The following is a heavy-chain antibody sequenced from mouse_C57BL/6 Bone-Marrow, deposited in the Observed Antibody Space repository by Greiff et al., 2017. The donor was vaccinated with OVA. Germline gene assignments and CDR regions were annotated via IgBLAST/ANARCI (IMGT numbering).Heavy chain of an antibody. CDR1: GFNIKDDY. V-gene: IGHV14-4*01. D-gene: IGHD2-1*01. CDR2: IDPENGDT. Sequence: VQLQQSGAELVRPGASVKLSCTASGFNIKDDYMHWVKQRPEPGLEWIGWIDPENGDTEYASKFQGKATITADTSSNTAYLQLSSLTSEDTAVYYCTSYGNCDYWGQGTTLTVSS. CDR3: TSYGNCDY. J-gene: IGHJ2*01.